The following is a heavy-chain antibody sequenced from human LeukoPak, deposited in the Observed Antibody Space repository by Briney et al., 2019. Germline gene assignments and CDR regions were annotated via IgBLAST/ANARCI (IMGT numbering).Heavy chain of an antibody. CDR2: ISGSGGST. D-gene: IGHD3-3*01. CDR1: GFTFSSYA. V-gene: IGHV3-23*01. Sequence: PGGSLRLSCAASGFTFSSYAMSWVRQAPGKGLEWVSAISGSGGSTYYADSVKGRFTISRDNSKNTLYLQMNSLRAEDTAVYYCAKEARRFLEWFEDYFDYWGQGTLVTVSS. J-gene: IGHJ4*02. CDR3: AKEARRFLEWFEDYFDY.